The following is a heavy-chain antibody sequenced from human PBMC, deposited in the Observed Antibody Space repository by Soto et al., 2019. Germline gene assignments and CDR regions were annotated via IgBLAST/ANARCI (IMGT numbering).Heavy chain of an antibody. CDR2: IYPGDSDT. CDR1: GYSFTSYW. CDR3: ARCYSWYRPSYGMDV. J-gene: IGHJ6*02. V-gene: IGHV5-51*01. D-gene: IGHD6-13*01. Sequence: GESLKISCKGSGYSFTSYWIGWVRQMPGKGLEWMGIIYPGDSDTRYSPSFQGQVTISADKSISTAYLQWSSLKASDTAMYYCARCYSWYRPSYGMDVCAQGTTLTVSS.